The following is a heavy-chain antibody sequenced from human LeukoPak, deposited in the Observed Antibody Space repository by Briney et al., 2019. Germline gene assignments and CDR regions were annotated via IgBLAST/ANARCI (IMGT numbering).Heavy chain of an antibody. V-gene: IGHV4-34*01. D-gene: IGHD2-8*02. CDR2: INHSGST. J-gene: IGHJ3*02. CDR1: GGSFSGYY. CDR3: ARLRYWGGRPYAFDI. Sequence: SETLSLTCAVYGGSFSGYYWSWIRQPPGKGLEWIGEINHSGSTNYNPSLKSRITISVDTSKNQFSLKLSSVTAADTAVYYCARLRYWGGRPYAFDIWGQGTMVTVSS.